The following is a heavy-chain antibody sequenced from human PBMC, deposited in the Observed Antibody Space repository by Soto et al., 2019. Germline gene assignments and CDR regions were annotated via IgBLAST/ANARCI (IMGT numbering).Heavy chain of an antibody. CDR1: GFTFSSYA. Sequence: GGSLRLSCAASGFTFSSYAMSWVRQAPGKGLEWVSAISGSGGSTYYADSVKGRFTISRDNSKNTLYLQMNSLRAEDTAVYYCAGTIVVVVAAAIIFDYWGQGTLVTVSS. CDR2: ISGSGGST. D-gene: IGHD2-15*01. V-gene: IGHV3-23*01. CDR3: AGTIVVVVAAAIIFDY. J-gene: IGHJ4*02.